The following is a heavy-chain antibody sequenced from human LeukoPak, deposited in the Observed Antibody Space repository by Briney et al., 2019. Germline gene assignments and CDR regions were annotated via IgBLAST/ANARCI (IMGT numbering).Heavy chain of an antibody. J-gene: IGHJ4*02. D-gene: IGHD2-15*01. Sequence: GGSLRLSCAASGFTFSSYSMNRVRQAPGKGLEWVSYISSSSTIYYADSVKGRFTISRDNAKNSLYLQMNSLRDEDTAVYYCARDVLVAAVLDYWGQGTLVTVSS. CDR2: ISSSSTI. CDR1: GFTFSSYS. CDR3: ARDVLVAAVLDY. V-gene: IGHV3-48*02.